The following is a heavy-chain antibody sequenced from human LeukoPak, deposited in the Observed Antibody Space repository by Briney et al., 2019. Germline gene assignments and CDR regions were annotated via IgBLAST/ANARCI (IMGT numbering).Heavy chain of an antibody. V-gene: IGHV1-18*01. J-gene: IGHJ3*02. Sequence: ASVKVSCKASGYTFTSYGISWARQAPGQGLEWMGWISAYNGNTNYAQKLQGRVTMTTDTSTSTAYMELRSLRSDDTAVYYCASASGSYFGDAFDIWGQGTMVTVSS. D-gene: IGHD1-26*01. CDR1: GYTFTSYG. CDR3: ASASGSYFGDAFDI. CDR2: ISAYNGNT.